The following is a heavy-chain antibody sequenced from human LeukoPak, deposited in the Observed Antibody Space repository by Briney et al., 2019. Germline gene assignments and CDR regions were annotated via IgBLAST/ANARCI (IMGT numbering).Heavy chain of an antibody. D-gene: IGHD3-22*01. CDR2: INPDSGGT. J-gene: IGHJ4*02. Sequence: ASLKASCEASGHTLIGYYIRWGRQAPGQGLGWMGWINPDSGGTKYAQKFQGRVTMTRDTSISTAYMELSRLTSDDTAVYYCAREGQYYDTSGFFDYWGQGTLVTVSS. CDR1: GHTLIGYY. CDR3: AREGQYYDTSGFFDY. V-gene: IGHV1-2*02.